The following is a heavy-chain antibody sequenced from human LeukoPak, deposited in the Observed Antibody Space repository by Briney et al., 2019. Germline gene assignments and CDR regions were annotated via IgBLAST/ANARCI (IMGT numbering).Heavy chain of an antibody. V-gene: IGHV5-51*01. CDR1: GYSFTSHW. CDR3: ARHRTMINWFDP. Sequence: GESLKISCKGSGYSFTSHWIAWVRQMPGKGLEWMGIIYPGDSDTRYSPSFQGQVTISADRSTSTAYLHWSSLKASDTAMYYCARHRTMINWFDPWGQGTLVTVSS. D-gene: IGHD3-22*01. CDR2: IYPGDSDT. J-gene: IGHJ5*02.